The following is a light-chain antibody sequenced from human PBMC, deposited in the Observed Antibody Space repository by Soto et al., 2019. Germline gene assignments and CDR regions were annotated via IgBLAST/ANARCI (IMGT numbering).Light chain of an antibody. CDR2: DVS. CDR1: RSDVGGYNY. V-gene: IGLV2-14*03. J-gene: IGLJ1*01. CDR3: SSYTTSNTRQIV. Sequence: QSALTQPASVSGSPGQSITISCTGTRSDVGGYNYVSWYQHHPGKAPKFMIYDVSNRPSGVSNRFSGSKSGNTASLTISGLQAEDEADYYCSSYTTSNTRQIVFGTGTKVTVL.